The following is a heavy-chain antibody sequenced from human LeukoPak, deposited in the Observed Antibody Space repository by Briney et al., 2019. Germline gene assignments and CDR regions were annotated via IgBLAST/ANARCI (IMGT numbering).Heavy chain of an antibody. D-gene: IGHD6-6*01. Sequence: ASVKVSCKASGYTFTDYYMHWVRQTPGQGLEWMGIINPSGGSTSYAQKFQGRVTMTRDTSTSTVYMELSSLRSEDTAVYYCARGDSSSSRSYYYYGMDVWGQGTTVTVSS. CDR1: GYTFTDYY. J-gene: IGHJ6*02. CDR2: INPSGGST. CDR3: ARGDSSSSRSYYYYGMDV. V-gene: IGHV1-46*01.